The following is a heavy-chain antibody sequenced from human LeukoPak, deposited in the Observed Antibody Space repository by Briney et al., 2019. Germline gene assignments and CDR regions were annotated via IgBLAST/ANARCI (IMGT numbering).Heavy chain of an antibody. V-gene: IGHV4-59*11. Sequence: SETLSLTCTLPSGALSSHYWSWVRQPPGKGLEWVGCIYYSGRTNYNPSLKSRVTISVDTSKNLFSLKLNSVTAADTAVYYCARERVDGYNLRTLDYWGQGTLVTVSS. CDR1: SGALSSHY. J-gene: IGHJ4*02. CDR3: ARERVDGYNLRTLDY. CDR2: IYYSGRT. D-gene: IGHD5-24*01.